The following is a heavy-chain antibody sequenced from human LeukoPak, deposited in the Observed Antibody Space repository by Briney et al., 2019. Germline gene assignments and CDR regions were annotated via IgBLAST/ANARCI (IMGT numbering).Heavy chain of an antibody. Sequence: ASVKVSCKASGYTFTTHYMHWVRQTPGQGLEWMGIINPSGGSTSYAQKFQGRVTMTRDTSTSTVYMELSSLRSEDTAVYYCAKSISSSSWYGSTIFDYWGQGTLVTVSS. J-gene: IGHJ4*02. V-gene: IGHV1-46*01. CDR3: AKSISSSSWYGSTIFDY. CDR2: INPSGGST. CDR1: GYTFTTHY. D-gene: IGHD6-13*01.